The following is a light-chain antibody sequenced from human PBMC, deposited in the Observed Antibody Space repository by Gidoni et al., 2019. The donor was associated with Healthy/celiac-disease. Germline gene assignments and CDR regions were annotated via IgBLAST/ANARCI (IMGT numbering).Light chain of an antibody. CDR1: SGHSSYA. CDR2: LNSDGSH. J-gene: IGLJ2*01. Sequence: QLVLTHSPSASASLGASVKLTCTLSSGHSSYAIAWHQQQPEKGPRYLMKLNSDGSHSKGDGIPDRFSGSSSGAERYLTISSLQSEDEADYYWQTWGTGTVVFGGGTKLTVL. V-gene: IGLV4-69*01. CDR3: QTWGTGTVV.